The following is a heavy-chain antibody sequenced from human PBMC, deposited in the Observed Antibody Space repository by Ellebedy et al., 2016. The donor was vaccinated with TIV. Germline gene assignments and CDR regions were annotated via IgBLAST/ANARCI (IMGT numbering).Heavy chain of an antibody. CDR1: GFTFSSYA. J-gene: IGHJ4*02. V-gene: IGHV3-30-3*01. D-gene: IGHD1-20*01. Sequence: GGSLRLSXAASGFTFSSYAIHWVRQAPGKGLEWLAVISYDGSNKYYADSVKGRFTISRDNSKNTLFLQMNSLRAEDTAVYYCARAPFNWNYFDYWGQGTLFTVSS. CDR3: ARAPFNWNYFDY. CDR2: ISYDGSNK.